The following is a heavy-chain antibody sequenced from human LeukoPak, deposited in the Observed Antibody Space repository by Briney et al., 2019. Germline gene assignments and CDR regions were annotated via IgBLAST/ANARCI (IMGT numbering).Heavy chain of an antibody. CDR1: GFTFSSYS. J-gene: IGHJ5*02. V-gene: IGHV3-21*01. CDR3: ARDTPGSGNWFDP. Sequence: PGGSLRLSCAASGFTFSSYSMNWVRQAPGKGLEWVSSISSSSSYIYYADSVKGRFTISRDNAKNSLYLQMNSLRAEDTAVYYCARDTPGSGNWFDPWGQGTLVTVSS. CDR2: ISSSSSYI. D-gene: IGHD2-15*01.